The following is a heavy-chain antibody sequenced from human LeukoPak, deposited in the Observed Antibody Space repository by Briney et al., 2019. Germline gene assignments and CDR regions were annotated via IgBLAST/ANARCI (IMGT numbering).Heavy chain of an antibody. V-gene: IGHV1-24*01. CDR3: ATDQYGDYKAFFDI. Sequence: ASVKVSCKVSGYALTELSMHWVRRAPGKGLEWMGGFDPEDGETIYARKFQGRVTMTEDTSTDTAYMELSSLRSEDTAVYYCATDQYGDYKAFFDIWGQGTMVTVSS. J-gene: IGHJ3*02. D-gene: IGHD4-17*01. CDR1: GYALTELS. CDR2: FDPEDGET.